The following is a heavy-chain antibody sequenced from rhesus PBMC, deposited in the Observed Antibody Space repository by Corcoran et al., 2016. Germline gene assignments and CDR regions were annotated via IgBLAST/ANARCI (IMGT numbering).Heavy chain of an antibody. D-gene: IGHD5-12*01. CDR1: GFTVSDYA. CDR3: ARDQGYSYSHYYFDY. V-gene: IGHV3-153D*01. CDR2: IRSKAYGGTA. J-gene: IGHJ4*01. Sequence: EVQLVESGGGLVQPGGSLRLSCAGLGFTVSDYAMDWVRQAPGKGLEWVGFIRSKAYGGTAEYAASVKGRFTISRDDSKNTAYLQMSSLKTEDSAVYYCARDQGYSYSHYYFDYWGQGVLVTVSS.